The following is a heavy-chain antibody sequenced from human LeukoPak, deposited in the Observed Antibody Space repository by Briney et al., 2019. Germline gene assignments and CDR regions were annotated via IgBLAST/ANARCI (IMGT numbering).Heavy chain of an antibody. CDR3: AREGTYGDYYYGMDV. J-gene: IGHJ6*04. CDR1: GGSISSYY. Sequence: PSETLSLTCTVSGGSISSYYWSWIRQPAGKGLEWIGRIYTSGSTNYNPSLKSRVTMSVDTSKNQFSLKLSSVTAADTAVYYCAREGTYGDYYYGMDVWGKGTTVTVSS. CDR2: IYTSGST. V-gene: IGHV4-4*07. D-gene: IGHD4-17*01.